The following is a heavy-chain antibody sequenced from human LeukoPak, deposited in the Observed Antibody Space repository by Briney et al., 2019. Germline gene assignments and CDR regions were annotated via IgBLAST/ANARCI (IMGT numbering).Heavy chain of an antibody. CDR2: INPNSGGT. CDR1: GYTFTGYY. CDR3: AKTPPVSPYYFDY. Sequence: ASVKVSCKASGYTFTGYYIHWVRQAPGQGLEWMGWINPNSGGTNYAQRFQGRVTMTRDTTINTVYVELSRLRSDDTAVYYCAKTPPVSPYYFDYWGQGTLVTVSS. J-gene: IGHJ4*02. V-gene: IGHV1-2*02. D-gene: IGHD3-16*01.